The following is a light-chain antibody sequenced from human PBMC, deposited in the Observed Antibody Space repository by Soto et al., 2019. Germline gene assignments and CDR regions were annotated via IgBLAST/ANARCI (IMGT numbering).Light chain of an antibody. V-gene: IGKV3-15*01. J-gene: IGKJ2*01. CDR2: GES. CDR1: QSVSSN. Sequence: EIVMTQSPATLSVSPGERAALSCRASQSVSSNFAWYQQKPGQAPRLLIYGESTRATGIPARFSGSGSGTEFILTISSLQSGDFAVYYCQQYNNWPYTFGQGTKLEIK. CDR3: QQYNNWPYT.